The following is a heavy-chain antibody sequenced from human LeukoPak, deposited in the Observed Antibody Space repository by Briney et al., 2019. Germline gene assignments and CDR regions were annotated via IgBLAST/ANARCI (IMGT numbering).Heavy chain of an antibody. V-gene: IGHV1-46*01. CDR2: INPSGGST. D-gene: IGHD4-17*01. CDR3: ARVDYGVEGWFDP. CDR1: GYTFTSYG. Sequence: GASVKVSCKASGYTFTSYGISWVRQAPGQGLEWMGIINPSGGSTSYAQKFQGRVTMTRDTSTSTVYMELSSLRSDDTAVYYCARVDYGVEGWFDPWGQGTLVTVSS. J-gene: IGHJ5*02.